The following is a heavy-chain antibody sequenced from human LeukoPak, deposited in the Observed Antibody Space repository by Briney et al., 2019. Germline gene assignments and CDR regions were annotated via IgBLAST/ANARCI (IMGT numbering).Heavy chain of an antibody. CDR3: ARNRSGYCDY. Sequence: ASVKVSCKASGYTFTSYGISWVRQAPGQGLEWMGRISGYNGNTNYAQKLQGRVTMTTDTSTSTAYMELRSLRSDDTAVYCCARNRSGYCDYWGQGTLVTVSS. CDR1: GYTFTSYG. J-gene: IGHJ4*02. CDR2: ISGYNGNT. D-gene: IGHD3-3*01. V-gene: IGHV1-18*01.